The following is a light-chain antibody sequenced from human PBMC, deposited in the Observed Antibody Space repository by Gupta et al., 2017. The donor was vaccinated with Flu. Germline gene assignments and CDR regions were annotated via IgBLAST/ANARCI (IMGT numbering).Light chain of an antibody. J-gene: IGKJ4*01. CDR3: QHRSNWPLT. CDR2: DAS. CDR1: QSVSRF. Sequence: PAALSLSPGERATRSRGASQSVSRFLAWYQQKPAQDPRLLIYDASNRATGIPDRFSGSGSGTEFTLTISSLEPEDFAVYYCQHRSNWPLTFGRGTKVEIK. V-gene: IGKV3-11*01.